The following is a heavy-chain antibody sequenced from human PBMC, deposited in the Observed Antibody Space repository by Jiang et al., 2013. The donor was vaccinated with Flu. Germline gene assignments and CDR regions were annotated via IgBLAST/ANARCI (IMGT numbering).Heavy chain of an antibody. CDR2: INTKTGNP. J-gene: IGHJ4*02. Sequence: QSGSELKKPGASVKVSCKASGYSFTSYALNWVRQAPGQGLEWLGRINTKTGNPTYAQGSTGRFVFSSDTSDNTAYLQISGLRAEDTVVYYCARMDYGGSAYWGQGTLVTVSS. CDR3: ARMDYGGSAY. V-gene: IGHV7-4-1*02. CDR1: GYSFTSYA. D-gene: IGHD4-23*01.